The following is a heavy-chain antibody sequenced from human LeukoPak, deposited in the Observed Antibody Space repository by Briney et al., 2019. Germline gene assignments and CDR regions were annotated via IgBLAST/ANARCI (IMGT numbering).Heavy chain of an antibody. J-gene: IGHJ6*03. CDR1: GGSISSYY. V-gene: IGHV4-59*01. CDR2: IYYSGST. CDR3: ARGPTISFMGV. Sequence: SETLSLTCTVSGGSISSYYWSWIRQPPGKGLEWIGYIYYSGSTNYNPSLKSRVTISVDTSKNQFSLKLSSVTAADTAVYYCARGPTISFMGVWGKGTTVTVSS. D-gene: IGHD3-3*01.